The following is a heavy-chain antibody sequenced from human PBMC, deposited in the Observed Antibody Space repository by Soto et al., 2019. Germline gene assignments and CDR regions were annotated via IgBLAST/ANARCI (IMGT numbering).Heavy chain of an antibody. CDR1: GGSFSGYY. CDR2: INHSGST. Sequence: SETLSLTCAVYGGSFSGYYWSWILQPPGKGLEWIGEINHSGSTNYNPSLKSRVTISVDTSKNQFSLKLSSVTAADTAVYYCARGRGNYYGMDVWGQGTTVTVSS. V-gene: IGHV4-34*01. CDR3: ARGRGNYYGMDV. J-gene: IGHJ6*02.